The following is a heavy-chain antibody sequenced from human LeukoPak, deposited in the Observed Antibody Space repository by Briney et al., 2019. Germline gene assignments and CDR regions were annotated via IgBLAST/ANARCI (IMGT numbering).Heavy chain of an antibody. J-gene: IGHJ4*02. D-gene: IGHD3/OR15-3a*01. CDR1: GGSISSGDYY. CDR3: ARGRPDFWTNFYTYFFDS. Sequence: SQTLSLTCTVSGGSISSGDYYWTWIRQPPGKGLEWIGYIYYSGSTNYNPSLKSRVAISLDTSKNQFSLKLSSVTAADTAIYYCARGRPDFWTNFYTYFFDSWGQGTLVTVSS. CDR2: IYYSGST. V-gene: IGHV4-61*08.